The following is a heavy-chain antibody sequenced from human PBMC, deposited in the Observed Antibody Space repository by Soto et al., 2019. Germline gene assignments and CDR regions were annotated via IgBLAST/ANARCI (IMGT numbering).Heavy chain of an antibody. CDR3: ARGSVSSSSRYYYGMDV. Sequence: QVQLVQSGAEVKKPGSSAKVSCKASGGTFSSYAISWVRQAPGQGLEWMGGIIPIFGTANYAQKFQGRVTITADESTSTAYMELSSLRSEDTAVYYCARGSVSSSSRYYYGMDVWGQGTTVTVSS. D-gene: IGHD6-6*01. CDR2: IIPIFGTA. J-gene: IGHJ6*02. CDR1: GGTFSSYA. V-gene: IGHV1-69*01.